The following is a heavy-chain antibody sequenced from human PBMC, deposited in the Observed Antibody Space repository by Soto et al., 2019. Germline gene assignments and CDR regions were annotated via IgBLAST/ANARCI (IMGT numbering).Heavy chain of an antibody. Sequence: EVQLVESGGGLVQPGGSLRLSGEASGFTFRNYDMHWVRQGTGKGLEWVSGISAAGDPDYADAVEGRFTISRENAQNSFFLQMNSLRVGDTPVYYCARTDRDFYGLDVWGQGTTVIVSS. CDR2: ISAAGDP. V-gene: IGHV3-13*05. CDR1: GFTFRNYD. J-gene: IGHJ6*02. CDR3: ARTDRDFYGLDV.